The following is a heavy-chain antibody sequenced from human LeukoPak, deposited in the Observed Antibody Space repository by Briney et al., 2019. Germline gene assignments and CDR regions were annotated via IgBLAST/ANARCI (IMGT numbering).Heavy chain of an antibody. CDR1: GGSISSYY. CDR3: ARVGGGGSHPGAFDI. CDR2: IYYSGST. Sequence: SETLPLTCTVSGGSISSYYWSWIRQPPGKGLEWIGYIYYSGSTNYNPSLKSRVTISVDTSKNQFSLKLSSVTAADTAVYYCARVGGGGSHPGAFDIWGQGTMVTVSS. V-gene: IGHV4-59*01. D-gene: IGHD1-26*01. J-gene: IGHJ3*02.